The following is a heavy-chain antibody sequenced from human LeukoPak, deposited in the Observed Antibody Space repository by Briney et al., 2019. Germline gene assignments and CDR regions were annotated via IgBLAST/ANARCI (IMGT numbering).Heavy chain of an antibody. Sequence: SETLSLTCTVSGGSISSSSYYWGWIRQPPGKGLEWIGRIYYSGRTYYNPSLKSRATISVDTSKNQFSLKLSSVTAADTAVYYCARLEMGYSNYNFDYWGQGTLVTVSS. CDR1: GGSISSSSYY. V-gene: IGHV4-39*01. J-gene: IGHJ4*02. CDR2: IYYSGRT. D-gene: IGHD4-11*01. CDR3: ARLEMGYSNYNFDY.